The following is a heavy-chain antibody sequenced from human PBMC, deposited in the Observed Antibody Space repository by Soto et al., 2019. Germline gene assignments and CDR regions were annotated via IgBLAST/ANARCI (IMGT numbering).Heavy chain of an antibody. CDR2: ISSSSSYI. CDR1: GFTFSSYS. J-gene: IGHJ6*02. V-gene: IGHV3-21*01. CDR3: ARDWGYSSSWPTHGMDV. D-gene: IGHD6-13*01. Sequence: EVQLVESGGGLVKPGGSLRLSCAASGFTFSSYSMNWVRQAPGKGLEWVSSISSSSSYIYYADSVKGRFTISRDNAKNSLCLQMNSLRAEDTAVYYCARDWGYSSSWPTHGMDVWGQGTTGTVSS.